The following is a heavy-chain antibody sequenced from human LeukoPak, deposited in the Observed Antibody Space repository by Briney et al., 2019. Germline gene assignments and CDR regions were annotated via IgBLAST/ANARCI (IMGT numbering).Heavy chain of an antibody. CDR2: IYYSGST. CDR3: ARVTVYGSGSSYYFDY. CDR1: GGSISSGDYY. V-gene: IGHV4-30-4*01. J-gene: IGHJ4*02. Sequence: SETLSLTCTVSGGSISSGDYYWSWIRQPPGKGLEWIGYIYYSGSTYYNPSLKSRVTISVDTSKNQFSLKLSSVTAADTAVYYCARVTVYGSGSSYYFDYWGQGTLVTVSS. D-gene: IGHD3-10*01.